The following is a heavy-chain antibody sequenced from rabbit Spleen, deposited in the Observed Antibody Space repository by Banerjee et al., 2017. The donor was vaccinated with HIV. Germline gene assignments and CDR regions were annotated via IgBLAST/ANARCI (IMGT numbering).Heavy chain of an antibody. Sequence: QEQLEESGGGLVQPGGSLKVSCKASGFDFSRYGVSWVRQAPGKGLEWIGYIDPVFGSTYYASWVNGRFTISRHNAQNTLYLQLNSLTAADTATYFCVRDTWNFNLWGPGTSSPS. CDR2: IDPVFGST. V-gene: IGHV1S47*01. CDR1: GFDFSRYG. D-gene: IGHD3-1*01. J-gene: IGHJ4*01. CDR3: VRDTWNFNL.